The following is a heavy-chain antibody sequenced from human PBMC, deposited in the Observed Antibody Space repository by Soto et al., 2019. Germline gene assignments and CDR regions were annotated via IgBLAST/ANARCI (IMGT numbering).Heavy chain of an antibody. Sequence: QVQLVQSEAEVKKPGSSVKVSCKASGGTFSSYAISWVRQAPGQVLEWMGGIIPIFGTANYAQKFQGRVTITADESTSTAYMELSSLRSEDTAVYYCARDPAPSVPHGMDVWGQGTTVTVSS. CDR3: ARDPAPSVPHGMDV. D-gene: IGHD1-26*01. J-gene: IGHJ6*02. CDR2: IIPIFGTA. CDR1: GGTFSSYA. V-gene: IGHV1-69*12.